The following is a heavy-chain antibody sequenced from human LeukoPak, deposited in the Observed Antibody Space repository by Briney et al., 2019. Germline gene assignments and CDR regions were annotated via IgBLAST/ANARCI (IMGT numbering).Heavy chain of an antibody. CDR2: ISPYNGNT. CDR1: GYTFTNYG. D-gene: IGHD3-22*01. Sequence: ASVKVSCKASGYTFTNYGVSWVRQAPGQGLEWMGWISPYNGNTIYAQKPQGRVTMTTDTSTSTAYMELRSLRSDDTAVYYCARDLSGYYDSSGSDGFDFWGQGTMLTVSS. CDR3: ARDLSGYYDSSGSDGFDF. V-gene: IGHV1-18*01. J-gene: IGHJ3*01.